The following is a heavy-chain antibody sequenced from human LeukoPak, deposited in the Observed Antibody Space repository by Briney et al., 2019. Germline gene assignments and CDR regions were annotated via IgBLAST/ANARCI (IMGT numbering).Heavy chain of an antibody. CDR3: ARAPPTLEGPNWFDL. V-gene: IGHV3-48*01. D-gene: IGHD4-17*01. CDR1: GFSFSSYK. J-gene: IGHJ5*02. CDR2: ISSSSSTI. Sequence: GGALRLSCAAPGFSFSSYKMNWGRQAPGKGLEWISYISSSSSTIYYAESVKGRFTISRDNAKNSLYLQMNSLRAEDTAVYYCARAPPTLEGPNWFDLWGQGTLVSVSS.